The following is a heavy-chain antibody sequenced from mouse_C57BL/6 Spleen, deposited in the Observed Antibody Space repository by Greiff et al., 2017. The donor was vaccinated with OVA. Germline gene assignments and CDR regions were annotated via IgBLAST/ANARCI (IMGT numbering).Heavy chain of an antibody. V-gene: IGHV1-19*01. D-gene: IGHD4-1*01. CDR2: INPYNGGT. CDR1: GYTFTDYY. J-gene: IGHJ2*01. Sequence: VHVKQSGPVLVKPGASVKMSCKASGYTFTDYYMNWVKQSHGKSLEWIGVINPYNGGTSYNQKFKGKATLTVDKSSSTAYMELNSLTSEDSAVYYCARRELTGVYFDYWGQGTTLTVSS. CDR3: ARRELTGVYFDY.